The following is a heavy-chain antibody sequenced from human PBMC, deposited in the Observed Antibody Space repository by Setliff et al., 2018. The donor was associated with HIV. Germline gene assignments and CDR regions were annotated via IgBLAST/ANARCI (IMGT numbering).Heavy chain of an antibody. V-gene: IGHV4-38-2*02. Sequence: SETLSLTCTVSGDFFSSDYYWGWIRQSPGKGLEWIGSIYYSGSTYYNPSLKSRVTISVDTSKNQFSLKLSSVTAADTAVYYCARPPATWYYYDSSGYNDAFDIWGQGTMVTVSS. CDR3: ARPPATWYYYDSSGYNDAFDI. CDR1: GDFFSSDYY. J-gene: IGHJ3*02. D-gene: IGHD3-22*01. CDR2: IYYSGST.